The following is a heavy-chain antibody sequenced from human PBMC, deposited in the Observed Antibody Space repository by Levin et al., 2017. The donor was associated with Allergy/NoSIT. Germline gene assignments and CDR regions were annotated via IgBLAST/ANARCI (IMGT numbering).Heavy chain of an antibody. CDR1: GFTFSSYW. CDR3: AREGRPGGVAGFQY. CDR2: INQDGSEN. D-gene: IGHD2-15*01. J-gene: IGHJ1*01. Sequence: LSLPCAASGFTFSSYWMSWVRQAPGKGLEWVANINQDGSENNYVDSVKGRFTISRDNAGNSLYLQMNSLRAEDTAVYYCAREGRPGGVAGFQYWGQGTLVTVSS. V-gene: IGHV3-7*01.